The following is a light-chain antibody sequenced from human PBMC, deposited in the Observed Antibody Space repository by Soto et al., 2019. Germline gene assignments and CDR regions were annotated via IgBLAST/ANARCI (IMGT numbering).Light chain of an antibody. Sequence: DIPMTQSPSTLSASVGDRVTITCRASQSISSWLAWYQQKPGKAPKLLIYKASSFESGVPSRFSGSGSGTEFTLTISSLQPDDCATYYCQQYNSYPWTCGQGTKVEI. CDR3: QQYNSYPWT. CDR1: QSISSW. V-gene: IGKV1-5*03. J-gene: IGKJ1*01. CDR2: KAS.